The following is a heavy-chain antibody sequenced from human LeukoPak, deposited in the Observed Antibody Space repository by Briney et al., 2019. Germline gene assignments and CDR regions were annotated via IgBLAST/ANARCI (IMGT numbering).Heavy chain of an antibody. CDR3: ATGQGRGYYDILTGPKGAFDI. CDR2: INPSGGST. D-gene: IGHD3-9*01. V-gene: IGHV1-46*01. J-gene: IGHJ3*02. CDR1: GYTFTSYY. Sequence: GASVKVSCKASGYTFTSYYMHWVRQAPGQGLEWMGIINPSGGSTSYAQKFQGRVTMTEDTSTDTAYMELSSLRSEDTAVYYCATGQGRGYYDILTGPKGAFDIWGQGTMVTVSS.